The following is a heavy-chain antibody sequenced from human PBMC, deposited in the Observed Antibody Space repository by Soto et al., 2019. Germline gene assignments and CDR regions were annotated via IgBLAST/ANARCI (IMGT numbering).Heavy chain of an antibody. D-gene: IGHD6-19*01. CDR3: AREVRSNTGWYWDY. J-gene: IGHJ4*02. CDR1: GGSIISYY. V-gene: IGHV4-59*01. Sequence: QVQLQESGPGLVKPSETLSLTCTVSGGSIISYYWSWIRQSPEKGLEWIGYIHHSGSTLYNPSLSTRATVSLDRSNNQSPLKLTSVTAADTALYYCAREVRSNTGWYWDYWGQGTLVTVSS. CDR2: IHHSGST.